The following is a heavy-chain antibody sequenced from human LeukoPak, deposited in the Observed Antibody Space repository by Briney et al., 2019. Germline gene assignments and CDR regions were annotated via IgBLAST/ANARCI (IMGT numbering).Heavy chain of an antibody. CDR3: ARGGYYDSSGPLEG. D-gene: IGHD3-22*01. CDR2: ISSSSSYI. CDR1: GFTFSSYS. Sequence: PGGSLRLSCAASGFTFSSYSMNWVRQAPGKGLEWVSSISSSSSYIYYADSAKGRFTIPRDNAKNSLYLQMNSLRAEDTAVYYCARGGYYDSSGPLEGWGQGTLVTVSS. V-gene: IGHV3-21*01. J-gene: IGHJ4*02.